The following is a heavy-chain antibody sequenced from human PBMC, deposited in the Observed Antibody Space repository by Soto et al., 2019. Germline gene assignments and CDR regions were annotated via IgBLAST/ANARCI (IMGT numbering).Heavy chain of an antibody. CDR3: ASLWFGEPWADLYYYGMDV. V-gene: IGHV4-31*03. D-gene: IGHD3-10*01. CDR1: GGSSSSGGYY. CDR2: IYYSGST. J-gene: IGHJ6*02. Sequence: SLETLSLTCTVSGGSSSSGGYYWSWIRQHPGKGLEWIGYIYYSGSTYYNPSLKSRVTISVDTSKNQFSLKLSSVTAADTAVYYCASLWFGEPWADLYYYGMDVWGQGTTVTVSS.